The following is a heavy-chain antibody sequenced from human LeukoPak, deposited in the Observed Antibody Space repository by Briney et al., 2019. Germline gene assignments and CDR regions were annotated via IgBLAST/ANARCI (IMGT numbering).Heavy chain of an antibody. CDR3: AREARTTAGDWFDP. V-gene: IGHV3-53*01. Sequence: GSLRLSCAASGFTFSSNYMSWVRQAPGKGLEWVSVIYSGGSTYYADSVKGRFTISRDNSKNTLYLQMNSLRAEDTAVYYCAREARTTAGDWFDPWGQGTLVTVSS. D-gene: IGHD2/OR15-2a*01. J-gene: IGHJ5*02. CDR2: IYSGGST. CDR1: GFTFSSNY.